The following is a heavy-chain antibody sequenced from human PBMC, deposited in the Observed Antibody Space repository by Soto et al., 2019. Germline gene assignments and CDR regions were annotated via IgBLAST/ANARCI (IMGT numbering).Heavy chain of an antibody. V-gene: IGHV4-59*01. Sequence: PSETLSLTCSVSGGSMSRYYWSWIRQPPGKGLEWIGYIYYTGGTSYNPSLKSRVIMSVDTSKNQFSLKLSSVTAADTAVYYCARDSGRMYYATWSGYDYGMDVWGQGTTVTVSS. CDR2: IYYTGGT. J-gene: IGHJ6*02. D-gene: IGHD3-3*01. CDR3: ARDSGRMYYATWSGYDYGMDV. CDR1: GGSMSRYY.